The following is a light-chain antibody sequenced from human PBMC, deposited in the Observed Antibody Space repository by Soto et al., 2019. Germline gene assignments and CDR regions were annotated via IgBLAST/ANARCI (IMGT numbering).Light chain of an antibody. CDR1: SSDVGGYNY. Sequence: QSVLTQPPSASGSPGQSVTISCTGTSSDVGGYNYVSWYQQYAGKAPKLMIYEVTKRPSGVPDRFSGSKSGNTASLTVSGLQAEDEADYYCSSYAGSNNYVFGTGTKLTVL. CDR2: EVT. J-gene: IGLJ1*01. CDR3: SSYAGSNNYV. V-gene: IGLV2-8*01.